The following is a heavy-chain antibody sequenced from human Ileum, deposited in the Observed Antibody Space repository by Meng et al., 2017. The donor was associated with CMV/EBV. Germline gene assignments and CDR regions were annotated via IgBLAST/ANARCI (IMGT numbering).Heavy chain of an antibody. CDR3: ARGPGASTREGFDY. V-gene: IGHV4-4*07. D-gene: IGHD1-26*01. J-gene: IGHJ4*02. Sequence: QLQSDGSGPGLVKLSHTLSFPCTVSGVSVNNYVWTWIRQSPWKGLEWIGRFYSSDTYNYHPSLDSRVTMSLDTSKNQFSLNLRSVTAADTATYYCARGPGASTREGFDYWGLGTLVTVSS. CDR1: GVSVNNYV. CDR2: FYSSDTY.